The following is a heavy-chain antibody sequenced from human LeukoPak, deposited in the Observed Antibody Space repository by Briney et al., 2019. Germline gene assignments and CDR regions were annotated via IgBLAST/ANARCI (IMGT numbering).Heavy chain of an antibody. CDR2: ICPGDSNA. D-gene: IGHD2-2*01. J-gene: IGHJ4*02. CDR1: GNIFSDYC. Sequence: GDSLLISCKASGNIFSDYCIAWVRQLPGKCLEWKGIICPGDSNARYSPSFQGQVTISADKSISTAYLQWSSLKASDTAMYYCARRYCTSTSCFHLDYWGQGTLVTASS. CDR3: ARRYCTSTSCFHLDY. V-gene: IGHV5-51*01.